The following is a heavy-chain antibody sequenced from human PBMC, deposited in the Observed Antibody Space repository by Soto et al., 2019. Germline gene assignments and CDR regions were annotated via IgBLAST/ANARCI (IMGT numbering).Heavy chain of an antibody. Sequence: SETLSLTCSVSGGSISISNFYWGWVRQSPGRGLEWIGSLYSARIAYYNPSLKSRVSISGDTSQNQFSLKLSSVTAADTAVYYCARHPTYYDFWSGPYYFDYWGQGTLVTVSS. CDR2: LYSARIA. D-gene: IGHD3-3*01. V-gene: IGHV4-39*01. CDR1: GGSISISNFY. J-gene: IGHJ4*02. CDR3: ARHPTYYDFWSGPYYFDY.